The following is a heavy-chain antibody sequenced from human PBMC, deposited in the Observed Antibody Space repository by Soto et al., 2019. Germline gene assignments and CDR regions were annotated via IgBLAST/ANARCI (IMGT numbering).Heavy chain of an antibody. Sequence: PSETLSLTCTVSGGSISSSSYYWGWIRQPPGKGLEWIGSIYYSGSTYYNPSLKSRVTISVDTSKNQFSLKLSSVTAADTAVYYCATDYSNPLFDYWGQGTLVTVSS. V-gene: IGHV4-39*02. CDR3: ATDYSNPLFDY. J-gene: IGHJ4*02. D-gene: IGHD4-4*01. CDR2: IYYSGST. CDR1: GGSISSSSYY.